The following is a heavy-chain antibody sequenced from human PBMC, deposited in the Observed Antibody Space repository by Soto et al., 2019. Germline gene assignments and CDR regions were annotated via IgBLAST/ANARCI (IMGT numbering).Heavy chain of an antibody. CDR3: ARVLERVAARRPYAYGMDV. J-gene: IGHJ6*02. CDR2: IWYDGSNK. V-gene: IGHV3-33*01. D-gene: IGHD6-6*01. Sequence: QVQLVESGGGVVQPGRSQRLSCAASGFTFSSYGMHWVRQAPGKGLEWVAVIWYDGSNKYYADSVKGRFTISRDNSKNTLYLQMNSLRAEDTAVYYCARVLERVAARRPYAYGMDVWGQGTTVTVSS. CDR1: GFTFSSYG.